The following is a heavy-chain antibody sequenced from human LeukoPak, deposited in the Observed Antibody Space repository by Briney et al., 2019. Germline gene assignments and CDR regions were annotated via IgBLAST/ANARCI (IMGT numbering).Heavy chain of an antibody. CDR2: ITSSGSTI. V-gene: IGHV3-48*02. CDR1: GFTFSSYS. D-gene: IGHD6-13*01. Sequence: GGSLRLSCAVSGFTFSSYSLNWVRQAPGKGVEWVSHITSSGSTIYYADSVKGRFTISRDTAKNSLYLQMNSLRDEDTAVYYCARAGGSSSWYTDYWGQGTLVTVSS. J-gene: IGHJ4*02. CDR3: ARAGGSSSWYTDY.